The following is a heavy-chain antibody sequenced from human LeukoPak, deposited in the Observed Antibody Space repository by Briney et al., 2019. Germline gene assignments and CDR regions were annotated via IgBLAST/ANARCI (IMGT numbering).Heavy chain of an antibody. CDR2: ISSSSSYI. D-gene: IGHD1-7*01. CDR3: ARDHLELSGVYYYYYGMDV. CDR1: GFTFSSYS. J-gene: IGHJ6*02. Sequence: PGGSLRLSCAASGFTFSSYSMNWVRQAPGKGLEWVSSISSSSSYIYYADSVEGRFTISRDNAKNSLYLQMNSLRAEDTAVYYCARDHLELSGVYYYYYGMDVWGQGTTVTVSS. V-gene: IGHV3-21*01.